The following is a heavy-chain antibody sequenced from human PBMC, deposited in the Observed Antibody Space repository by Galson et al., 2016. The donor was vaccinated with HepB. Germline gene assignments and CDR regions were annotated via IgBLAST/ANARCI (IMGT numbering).Heavy chain of an antibody. V-gene: IGHV5-51*01. Sequence: QSGAEVKKPGESLKISCKGFGYTFNKNWIAWVRQKPGKGLEWLGIIYPDDSDTTYSPSFQGQVTMSTDKYISTAYFQWSSLKPSDPPTPYCANIAADDTWANHGMDVWGQGTKVTVSS. J-gene: IGHJ6*02. CDR3: ANIAADDTWANHGMDV. CDR2: IYPDDSDT. D-gene: IGHD6-13*01. CDR1: GYTFNKNW.